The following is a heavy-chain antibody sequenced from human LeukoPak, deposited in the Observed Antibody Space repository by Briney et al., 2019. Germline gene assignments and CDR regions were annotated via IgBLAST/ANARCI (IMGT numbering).Heavy chain of an antibody. V-gene: IGHV3-30*02. D-gene: IGHD2-2*01. Sequence: GGSQRLSCVASGFTFSYFGMHWVRQAPGKGLEWVAFIRYDGSNEYYAESVKGRFTISRDNSKNTLYLQMNSLRVEDTAAYYCAKIEGKYQLANIPDSWGQGTLVTVSS. CDR3: AKIEGKYQLANIPDS. CDR1: GFTFSYFG. CDR2: IRYDGSNE. J-gene: IGHJ4*02.